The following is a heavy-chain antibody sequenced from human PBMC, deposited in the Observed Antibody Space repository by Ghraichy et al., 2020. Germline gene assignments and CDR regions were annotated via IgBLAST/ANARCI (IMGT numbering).Heavy chain of an antibody. CDR3: ARQEAYYYDSSGYYLSYYYGLDV. V-gene: IGHV5-51*01. Sequence: GESLNISCKGSGYSFTNYWIGWVRQMPGKGQEWMGIIYPDDSSTRYSPSFQGQVTISADKSISTAYLQWSSLKASDTAMYYCARQEAYYYDSSGYYLSYYYGLDVWGQGTTVTVSS. D-gene: IGHD3-22*01. J-gene: IGHJ6*02. CDR1: GYSFTNYW. CDR2: IYPDDSST.